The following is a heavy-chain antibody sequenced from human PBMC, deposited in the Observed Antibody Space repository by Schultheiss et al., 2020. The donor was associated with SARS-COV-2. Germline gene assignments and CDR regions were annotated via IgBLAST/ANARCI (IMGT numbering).Heavy chain of an antibody. D-gene: IGHD5-24*01. CDR1: GFTFSSYA. J-gene: IGHJ4*02. CDR3: AREGRWSFDY. CDR2: ISYDGSNK. Sequence: GGSLRLSCAASGFTFSSYAMHWVRQAPVKGLEWVAVISYDGSNKYYADSVKGRFTISRDNSKNTLYLQMNSLRAEDTAVYYCAREGRWSFDYWGQGTLVTVSS. V-gene: IGHV3-30*04.